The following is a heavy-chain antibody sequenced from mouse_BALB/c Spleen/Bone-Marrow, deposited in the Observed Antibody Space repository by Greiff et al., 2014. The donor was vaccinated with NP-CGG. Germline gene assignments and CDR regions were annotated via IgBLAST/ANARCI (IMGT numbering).Heavy chain of an antibody. J-gene: IGHJ1*01. CDR1: GYTFTSYY. D-gene: IGHD2-3*01. Sequence: VQLQQSGAELVKPGASVKLSCKASGYTFTSYYMYWVKQRPGQGLEWIGEINPSNGGTNFNEKFKSKATLTVDKSSSTAYMQLSILTSEDSAVYYCTRSDCYYVPHWYFDVWGAGTTVTVSS. CDR2: INPSNGGT. CDR3: TRSDCYYVPHWYFDV. V-gene: IGHV1S81*02.